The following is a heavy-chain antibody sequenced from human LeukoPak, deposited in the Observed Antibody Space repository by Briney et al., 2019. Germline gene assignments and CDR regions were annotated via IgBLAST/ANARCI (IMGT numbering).Heavy chain of an antibody. J-gene: IGHJ3*02. D-gene: IGHD3-22*01. CDR3: ARDGVVRDYDSSGYYDAFDI. CDR2: IIPIFGTA. Sequence: SVKVSCKASGGTFTSYAISWVRQAPGQGLEWMGGIIPIFGTANYAQKFQGRVTITTDESTSTAYMELSSLRSEDMAVYYCARDGVVRDYDSSGYYDAFDIWGQGTMVTVSS. V-gene: IGHV1-69*05. CDR1: GGTFTSYA.